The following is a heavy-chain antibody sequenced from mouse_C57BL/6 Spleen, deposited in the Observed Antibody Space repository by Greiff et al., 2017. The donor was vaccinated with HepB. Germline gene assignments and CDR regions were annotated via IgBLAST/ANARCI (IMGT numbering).Heavy chain of an antibody. Sequence: VKLQESGPELVKPGASVKISCKASGYAFSSSWMNWVKQRPGKGLEWIGRLYPGDGDTNYNGKFKGKATLTADKSSSTAYMQLSSLTSEDSAVYFCASPADWFAYWGQGTLVTVSA. CDR3: ASPADWFAY. J-gene: IGHJ3*01. CDR1: GYAFSSSW. V-gene: IGHV1-82*01. CDR2: LYPGDGDT.